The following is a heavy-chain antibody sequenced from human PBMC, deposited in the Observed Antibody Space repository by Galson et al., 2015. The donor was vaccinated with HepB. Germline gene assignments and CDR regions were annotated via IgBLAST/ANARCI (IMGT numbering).Heavy chain of an antibody. CDR1: GFTFSNYA. Sequence: ALRLSCAASGFTFSNYAMSWVRQAPGKGLECVSTVSDSGHRTWFADSVKDRFTISRDNSGNTLYLKMNSLRGEDTALYFCVMGHSFDFWGRGTLVAVSS. J-gene: IGHJ2*01. CDR3: VMGHSFDF. V-gene: IGHV3-23*01. CDR2: VSDSGHRT. D-gene: IGHD2-8*01.